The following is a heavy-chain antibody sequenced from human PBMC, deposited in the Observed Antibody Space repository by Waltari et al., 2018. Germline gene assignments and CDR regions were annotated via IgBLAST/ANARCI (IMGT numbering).Heavy chain of an antibody. Sequence: QVQLVQSGAEVKKPGSSVKVSCKASGGHFRGYANSWVRQAPGQGLEWMGRISPILGIANYAQKFQGRVTITADKSTSTAYMELSSLRSEDTAVYYCAREEVVIAPSYFDYWGQGTLVTVSS. D-gene: IGHD2-21*01. V-gene: IGHV1-69*09. J-gene: IGHJ4*02. CDR3: AREEVVIAPSYFDY. CDR2: ISPILGIA. CDR1: GGHFRGYA.